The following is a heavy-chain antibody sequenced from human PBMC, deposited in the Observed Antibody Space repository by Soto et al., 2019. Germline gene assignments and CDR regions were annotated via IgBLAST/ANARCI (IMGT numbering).Heavy chain of an antibody. D-gene: IGHD3-3*01. CDR2: ISYDGSNK. Sequence: PWGSLRLSCAAPWFTFCSFSLHRGPPAPGKGVEWGAVISYDGSNKYYADSVKGRFTISRDNSKNTLYLQMNSLRAEDTAVYYCARSGYYLDDYYHYYGMDVWGQGTTVTVSS. CDR1: WFTFCSFS. V-gene: IGHV3-30-3*01. J-gene: IGHJ6*02. CDR3: ARSGYYLDDYYHYYGMDV.